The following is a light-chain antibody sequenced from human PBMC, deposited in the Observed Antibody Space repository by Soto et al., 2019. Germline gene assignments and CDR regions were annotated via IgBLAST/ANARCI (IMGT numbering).Light chain of an antibody. V-gene: IGLV2-23*01. J-gene: IGLJ1*01. CDR1: SSIVGGFNV. Sequence: QSVLTQPASVSGSPGPSITISCTGTSSIVGGFNVVSWYQQHPGKAPKVIIYEGIKRPSGVSNRFSGSNSGSTASLTISGLQAEDEADYYCCSYVGATTYVFGTGTKVTVL. CDR3: CSYVGATTYV. CDR2: EGI.